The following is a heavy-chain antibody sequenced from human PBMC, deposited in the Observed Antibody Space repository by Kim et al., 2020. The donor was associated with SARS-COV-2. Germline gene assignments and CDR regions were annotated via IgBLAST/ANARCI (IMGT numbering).Heavy chain of an antibody. Sequence: SETLSLTCAVYGGSFSGYYWSWIRQPPGKGLEWIGEINHSGSTNYNPSLKSRVTISVDTSKNQFSLKLSSVTAADTGVYYCARDMITFGRGMDVWGQGTTVTVSS. CDR1: GGSFSGYY. D-gene: IGHD3-16*01. J-gene: IGHJ6*02. V-gene: IGHV4-34*01. CDR2: INHSGST. CDR3: ARDMITFGRGMDV.